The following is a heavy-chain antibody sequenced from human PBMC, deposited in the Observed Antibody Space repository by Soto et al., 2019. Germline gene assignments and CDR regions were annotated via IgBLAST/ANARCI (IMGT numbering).Heavy chain of an antibody. V-gene: IGHV3-66*01. Sequence: GGSLRLSCAASGFTVSSNYMTWVRQAPGKGLEWVSVIYSGGSTYYADSVKGRFTISRDNSKNTLYLQMNSLRAEDTAVYYCCIGSGSYSFDYWGQGTLVTVSS. CDR3: CIGSGSYSFDY. J-gene: IGHJ4*02. D-gene: IGHD3-10*01. CDR1: GFTVSSNY. CDR2: IYSGGST.